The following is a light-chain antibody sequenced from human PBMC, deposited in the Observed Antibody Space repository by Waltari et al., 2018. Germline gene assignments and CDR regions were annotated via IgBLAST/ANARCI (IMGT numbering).Light chain of an antibody. J-gene: IGLJ3*02. V-gene: IGLV2-23*02. CDR3: SSYAGSVV. CDR2: GVN. Sequence: QSALTQPASVSVSRGQSITISCSGSSSDIGSANVVSWYQHHPGKAPKLLIYGVNNRPSGVSNRFSGSKSGNTASLTISGLQAEDEADYYCSSYAGSVVFGGGTKLTVL. CDR1: SSDIGSANV.